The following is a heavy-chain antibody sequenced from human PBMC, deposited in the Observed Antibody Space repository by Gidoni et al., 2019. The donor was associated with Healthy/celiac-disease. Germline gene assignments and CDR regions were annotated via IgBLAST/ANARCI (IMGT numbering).Heavy chain of an antibody. Sequence: EVQLVESGGGLVQPGRSLRLSCAASGFTFDDYAMHWVRQAPGKGLEWVSGISWNSGSIGYADSVKGRFTISRDNAKNSLYLQMNSLRAEDTALYYCAKAFGSGSYFRYFDYWGQGTLVTVSS. D-gene: IGHD3-10*01. CDR1: GFTFDDYA. CDR2: ISWNSGSI. CDR3: AKAFGSGSYFRYFDY. J-gene: IGHJ4*02. V-gene: IGHV3-9*01.